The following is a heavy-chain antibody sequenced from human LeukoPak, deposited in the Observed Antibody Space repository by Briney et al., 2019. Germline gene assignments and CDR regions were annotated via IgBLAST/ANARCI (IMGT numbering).Heavy chain of an antibody. V-gene: IGHV4-4*07. D-gene: IGHD2-2*01. CDR3: ARDPTTWYFDY. CDR2: ISTSGSS. J-gene: IGHJ4*02. CDR1: NDSISSYY. Sequence: PSETLSLTCIVSNDSISSYYWSWIRQPAGKGLEWIGPISTSGSSNYNPSLKSRVTMSLDTSKNQFSLKLSSVTAADTAVYYCARDPTTWYFDYWGQGTLVTVSS.